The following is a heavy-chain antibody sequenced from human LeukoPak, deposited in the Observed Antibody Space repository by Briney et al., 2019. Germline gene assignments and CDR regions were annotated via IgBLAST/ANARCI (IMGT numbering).Heavy chain of an antibody. J-gene: IGHJ4*02. CDR1: GITFSGWS. Sequence: PGGSLRLSCAGSGITFSGWSMNWVRQAPGKGLEWVSFISSTSATIYYADSVKGRFTVSRDNAKNSLYLQMNRLRDEDTAVYYCASSGYARYWGQGTLVTVSS. V-gene: IGHV3-48*02. D-gene: IGHD2-2*01. CDR2: ISSTSATI. CDR3: ASSGYARY.